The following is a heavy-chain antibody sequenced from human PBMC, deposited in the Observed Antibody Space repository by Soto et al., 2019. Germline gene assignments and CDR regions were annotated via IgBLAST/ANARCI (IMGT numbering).Heavy chain of an antibody. V-gene: IGHV3-30*18. CDR1: GFTFSSYG. J-gene: IGHJ4*02. D-gene: IGHD2-15*01. CDR3: AKDQSRSYSVAIDY. CDR2: ISYDGSNK. Sequence: GGSLRLSCAASGFTFSSYGMHWVRQAPGKGLEWVAVISYDGSNKYYADSVKGRFTISRDNSKNTLYLQMNSLRAEDTAVYYCAKDQSRSYSVAIDYWGQRTLVTVSS.